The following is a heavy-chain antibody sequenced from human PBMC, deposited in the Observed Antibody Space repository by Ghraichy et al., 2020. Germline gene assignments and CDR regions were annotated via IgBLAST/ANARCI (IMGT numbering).Heavy chain of an antibody. CDR2: ISSSSSTI. V-gene: IGHV3-48*04. Sequence: GGSLRLSCAASGFTFSSYSMNWVRQAPGKGLEWVSYISSSSSTIYYADSVKGRFTISRDNAKNSLYLQMNSLRAEDTAVYYCARDRYGSYGYYYYYGMDVGGEGSTGTV. J-gene: IGHJ6*02. CDR1: GFTFSSYS. D-gene: IGHD5-18*01. CDR3: ARDRYGSYGYYYYYGMDV.